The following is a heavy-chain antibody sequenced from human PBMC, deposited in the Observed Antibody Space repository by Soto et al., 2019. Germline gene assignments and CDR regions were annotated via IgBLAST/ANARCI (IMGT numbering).Heavy chain of an antibody. CDR2: MNPNSGNT. J-gene: IGHJ6*03. V-gene: IGHV1-8*01. Sequence: EASVKVSCKASGYTFTSYDINWVRQATGQGLEWIGWMNPNSGNTGYAQKFQGRVTMTRNTSISTAYMELSSLTSEDTAVYYCARGSYYYYYMDVWGKGTTVTVSS. CDR3: ARGSYYYYYMDV. CDR1: GYTFTSYD.